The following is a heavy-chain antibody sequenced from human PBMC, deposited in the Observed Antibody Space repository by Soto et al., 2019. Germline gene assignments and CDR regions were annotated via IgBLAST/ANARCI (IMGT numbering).Heavy chain of an antibody. CDR2: IYWNDDK. D-gene: IGHD3-10*01. CDR1: GFSLSTSGVG. J-gene: IGHJ4*02. V-gene: IGHV2-5*01. CDR3: AHSYVFYVSGSQLHFDY. Sequence: SGPTLVNPTQTLTLTCTFSGFSLSTSGVGVGWIRQPPGKALEWLALIYWNDDKRYSPSLKSRLTITKDTSKNQVVLTMTNMDPVDTDTYYCAHSYVFYVSGSQLHFDYGGQGTLVIVSS.